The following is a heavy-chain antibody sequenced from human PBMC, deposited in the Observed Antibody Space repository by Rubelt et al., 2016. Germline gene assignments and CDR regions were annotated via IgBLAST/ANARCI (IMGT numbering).Heavy chain of an antibody. V-gene: IGHV4-34*01. D-gene: IGHD5-24*01. J-gene: IGHJ6*02. CDR1: GGSFSGYY. Sequence: QVQLQQWGAGLLKPSETLSLTCAVYGGSFSGYYWSWIRQPPGKGLEWIGEINHSGSTNYNPSLKSRVTISVDTSKNQFSRKLSSVTAADTAGYYCARMAGNYYVMDVWGQGTTVTVSS. CDR2: INHSGST. CDR3: ARMAGNYYVMDV.